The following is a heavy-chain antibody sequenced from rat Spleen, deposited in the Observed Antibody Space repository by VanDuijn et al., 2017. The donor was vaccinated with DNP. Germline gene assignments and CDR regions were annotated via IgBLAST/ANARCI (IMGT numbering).Heavy chain of an antibody. CDR2: ISSDGGST. J-gene: IGHJ2*01. CDR1: GFTFSDYY. V-gene: IGHV5-22*01. CDR3: ARHDYFDY. Sequence: EVQLVESGGGLVQPGRSMKLSCVASGFTFSDYYMAWVRQAPTKGLEWVAYISSDGGSTYYGDSVKGRFTISRDNAKSTLYLQMNSLRSEDMATYFCARHDYFDYWGQGVMVTVSS.